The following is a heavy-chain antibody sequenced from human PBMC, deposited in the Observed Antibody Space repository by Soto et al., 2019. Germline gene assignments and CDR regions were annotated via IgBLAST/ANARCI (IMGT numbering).Heavy chain of an antibody. J-gene: IGHJ4*02. CDR2: IYYSGSS. CDR1: GGSISSSSYY. Sequence: SDTLSLTCTVSGGSISSSSYYWGWIRQPPGKGLEWIGRIYYSGSSYYNPSLKSRVTISVDTSNNQFSLKLSSVSAADTAVYYCATSPAFYYYSSGYYYFDYWGQGTLVTVSS. D-gene: IGHD3-22*01. V-gene: IGHV4-39*01. CDR3: ATSPAFYYYSSGYYYFDY.